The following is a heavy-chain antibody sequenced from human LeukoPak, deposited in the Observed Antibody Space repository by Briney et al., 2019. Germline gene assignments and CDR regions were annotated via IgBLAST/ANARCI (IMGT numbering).Heavy chain of an antibody. CDR3: VRDLGGRSGH. V-gene: IGHV3-7*01. J-gene: IGHJ4*02. Sequence: PGGSLRLSCVASGFTFGKYWMSWVRQAPGKGLEWVANIKLDGSEKNYVDSVKGRFTISRDNAKNTLYLQMNSLRAEDAAVYYCVRDLGGRSGHWGQGTLVTVSS. CDR2: IKLDGSEK. D-gene: IGHD1-26*01. CDR1: GFTFGKYW.